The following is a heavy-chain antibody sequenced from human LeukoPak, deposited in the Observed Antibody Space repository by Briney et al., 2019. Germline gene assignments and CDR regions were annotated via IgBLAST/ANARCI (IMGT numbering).Heavy chain of an antibody. V-gene: IGHV4-59*01. CDR3: VGSVPADLGYFDY. Sequence: PSETLSLTCTVSGGSISSYYWSWIRQPPGKGLEWIGYIYYSGSTNYNPSLKSRVTISVDTSKNQFSLKLSSVTAADTAVYYCVGSVPADLGYFDYWGQGTLVTVSS. CDR1: GGSISSYY. CDR2: IYYSGST. D-gene: IGHD2-2*01. J-gene: IGHJ4*02.